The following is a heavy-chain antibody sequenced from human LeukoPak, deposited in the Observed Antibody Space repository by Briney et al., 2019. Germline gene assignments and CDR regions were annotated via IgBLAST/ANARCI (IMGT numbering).Heavy chain of an antibody. CDR2: IYYGGNT. CDR3: ARDAGHQLSRRNYYAMDV. D-gene: IGHD2-2*01. Sequence: SQTLSLTCTVSGASISSSSYYWGWIRQPPGKGLEWIGSIYYGGNTYYNPSLKSRVTISVDTSKNQFSLKVSSVTAADTAVYYCARDAGHQLSRRNYYAMDVWGQGTTVTVSS. J-gene: IGHJ6*02. V-gene: IGHV4-39*07. CDR1: GASISSSSYY.